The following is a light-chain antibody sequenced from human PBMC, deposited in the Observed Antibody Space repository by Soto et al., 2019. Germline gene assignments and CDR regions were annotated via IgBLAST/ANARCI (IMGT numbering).Light chain of an antibody. CDR3: QQYGSSPRT. CDR2: GAS. V-gene: IGKV3-20*01. J-gene: IGKJ1*01. Sequence: EIVLTQSPGTLSLSPGERATLSCRASRSVSNSYLAWYQQKPGQAPSLLVYGASTRATGVPDRFSGSGSGTDFTLTISRLEPEDFAMYYCQQYGSSPRTFGQGTKVDI. CDR1: RSVSNSY.